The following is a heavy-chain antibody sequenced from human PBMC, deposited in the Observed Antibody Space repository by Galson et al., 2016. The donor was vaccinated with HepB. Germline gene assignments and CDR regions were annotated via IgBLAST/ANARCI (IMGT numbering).Heavy chain of an antibody. Sequence: SVKVSCKASGFSFTNYAFHWVRQASGQGPQWLGWINARNGEAKYSQVFQDRVTISRDTSAPTVYMEVTSLTSEDTAVYYCAREGPIIGTLNYWGQGTLVTVTS. CDR3: AREGPIIGTLNY. J-gene: IGHJ4*02. V-gene: IGHV1-3*03. CDR2: INARNGEA. CDR1: GFSFTNYA. D-gene: IGHD1-7*01.